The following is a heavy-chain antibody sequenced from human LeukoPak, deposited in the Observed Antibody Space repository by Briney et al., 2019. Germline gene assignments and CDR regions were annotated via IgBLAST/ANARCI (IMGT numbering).Heavy chain of an antibody. CDR3: ADVGYSGSSGAFDI. V-gene: IGHV1-69*13. J-gene: IGHJ3*02. D-gene: IGHD1-26*01. Sequence: SVKISCKASGGTFSSYAISWVRQAPGQGLEWMGGIIPIFGTANYAQKFQGRVTITADESTSTAYMELSSLRSEDTAVYYCADVGYSGSSGAFDIWGQGTMVTVSS. CDR2: IIPIFGTA. CDR1: GGTFSSYA.